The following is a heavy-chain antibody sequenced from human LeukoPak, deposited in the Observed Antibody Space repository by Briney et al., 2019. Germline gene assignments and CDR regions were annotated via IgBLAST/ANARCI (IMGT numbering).Heavy chain of an antibody. CDR3: AKGDLPGIAAAGNY. V-gene: IGHV3-9*01. Sequence: LSLTCAASGFTFDDYAMHWVRQAPGKGLEWVSGISWNSGSIGYADSVKGRFTISRDNAKNSLYLQMNSLRAEDTALYYCAKGDLPGIAAAGNYWGQGTLVTVSS. J-gene: IGHJ4*02. D-gene: IGHD6-13*01. CDR1: GFTFDDYA. CDR2: ISWNSGSI.